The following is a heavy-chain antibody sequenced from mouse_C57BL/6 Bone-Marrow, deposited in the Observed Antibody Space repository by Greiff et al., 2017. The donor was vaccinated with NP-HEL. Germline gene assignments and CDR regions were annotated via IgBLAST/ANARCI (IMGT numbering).Heavy chain of an antibody. D-gene: IGHD4-1*01. CDR2: IDPENGDT. CDR1: GFNIKDDY. Sequence: VHVKQSGAELVRPGASVKLSCTASGFNIKDDYMHWVKQRPEQGLEWIGWIDPENGDTEYASKFQGKATITADTSSNTAYLQLSSLTSEDTAVYYCTRRTGSCYAMDYWGQGTSVTVSS. CDR3: TRRTGSCYAMDY. V-gene: IGHV14-4*01. J-gene: IGHJ4*01.